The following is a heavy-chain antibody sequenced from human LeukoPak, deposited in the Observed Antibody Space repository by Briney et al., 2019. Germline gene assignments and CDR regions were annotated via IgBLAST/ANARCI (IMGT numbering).Heavy chain of an antibody. CDR2: INPNSGGT. D-gene: IGHD2-15*01. J-gene: IGHJ4*02. CDR3: ARGGCSGGSCLLNDY. V-gene: IGHV1-2*02. CDR1: GYTFTGYY. Sequence: GASVKVSCKASGYTFTGYYMHWARQAPGQGLEWMGWINPNSGGTNYAQKFQGRVTMTRDTSISTAYMELSRLRSDDTAVYYCARGGCSGGSCLLNDYWGQGTLVTVSS.